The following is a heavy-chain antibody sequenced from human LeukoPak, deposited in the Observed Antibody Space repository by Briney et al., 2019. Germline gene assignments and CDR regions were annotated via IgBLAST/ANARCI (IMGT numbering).Heavy chain of an antibody. Sequence: GGSLRLSCAASGSYWMHWVRQAPGKGLVWVSHINSDGSWTSYADSVKGRFTISKDNAKNTVYLQMNNLRTEDTAVYYCVSFYETYWGRGTLVTVSS. J-gene: IGHJ4*02. CDR3: VSFYETY. CDR2: INSDGSWT. CDR1: GSYW. V-gene: IGHV3-74*01. D-gene: IGHD2/OR15-2a*01.